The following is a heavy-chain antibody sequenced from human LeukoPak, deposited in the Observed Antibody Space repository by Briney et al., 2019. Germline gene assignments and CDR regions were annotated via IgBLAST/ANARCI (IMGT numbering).Heavy chain of an antibody. CDR2: IIPILAMA. D-gene: IGHD4-17*01. J-gene: IGHJ4*02. V-gene: IGHV1-69*04. CDR1: GGTFSNYA. CDR3: ARGNGDHAGYFDY. Sequence: GASVKVSCKTSGGTFSNYAISWVRQAPGHGLERMGRIIPILAMAIYAQEFQGRATITADKSTSTAYMELSSLRSEDTAVYYCARGNGDHAGYFDYWGQGTLVTVSS.